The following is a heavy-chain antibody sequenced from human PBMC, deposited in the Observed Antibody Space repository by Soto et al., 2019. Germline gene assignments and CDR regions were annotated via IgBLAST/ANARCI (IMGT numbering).Heavy chain of an antibody. Sequence: SETLSLTCSVSGGSINSDDSFWGWVRQSPGKGLEWIGSLYYGGSTFYNPSLKSRVTISLDTSKNQFSLRLTSVTAADTAIYYCARQLPVGATSWFDPWGQGTRVTVA. CDR1: GGSINSDDSF. CDR2: LYYGGST. CDR3: ARQLPVGATSWFDP. V-gene: IGHV4-39*01. J-gene: IGHJ5*02. D-gene: IGHD1-26*01.